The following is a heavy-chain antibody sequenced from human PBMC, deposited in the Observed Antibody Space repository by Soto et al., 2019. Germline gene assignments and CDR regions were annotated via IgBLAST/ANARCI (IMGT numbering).Heavy chain of an antibody. CDR1: GFPFNNAW. J-gene: IGHJ4*01. CDR3: TTDSRTTLPEIRFDY. CDR2: VKSKADGGAG. V-gene: IGHV3-15*07. Sequence: GGSLRLSCAASGFPFNNAWINWVRQVSGKGLEWVGRVKSKADGGAGDYAAPVKGRFVVSRDDSKDIVYLQMNSLKIEDTGVFYCTTDSRTTLPEIRFDYWGHGTQVTVP. D-gene: IGHD1-26*01.